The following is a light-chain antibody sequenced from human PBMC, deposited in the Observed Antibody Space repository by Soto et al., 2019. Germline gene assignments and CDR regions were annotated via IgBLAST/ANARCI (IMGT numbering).Light chain of an antibody. J-gene: IGKJ1*01. Sequence: DIQMTQSPSSLSASVGDTVTFTCRASQSISEYLNWYQQKPGKAPRLLIFAASSLQSGVPSRFSGSRSGPDFTLTISSLQPEDFATYYCQQSYSSPPTFGQGTKVDIK. CDR3: QQSYSSPPT. V-gene: IGKV1-39*01. CDR2: AAS. CDR1: QSISEY.